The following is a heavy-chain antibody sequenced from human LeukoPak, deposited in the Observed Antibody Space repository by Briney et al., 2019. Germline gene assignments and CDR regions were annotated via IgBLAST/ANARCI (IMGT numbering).Heavy chain of an antibody. J-gene: IGHJ6*02. CDR2: ISGSGGST. CDR3: ARDRSKAYYYYGMDV. D-gene: IGHD3-10*01. V-gene: IGHV3-23*01. CDR1: GFTFSSYA. Sequence: PGGSLRLSCAASGFTFSSYAMSWVRQAPGKGLEWVSAISGSGGSTYYADSVKGRFTISRDNAKNSLYLQMNSLRAEDTAVYYCARDRSKAYYYYGMDVWGQGTTVTVSS.